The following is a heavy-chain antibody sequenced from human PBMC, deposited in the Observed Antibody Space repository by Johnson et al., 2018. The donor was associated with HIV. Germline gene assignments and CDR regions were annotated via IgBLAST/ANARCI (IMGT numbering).Heavy chain of an antibody. V-gene: IGHV3-23*04. J-gene: IGHJ3*02. CDR1: GFTFSSYA. CDR2: ISGSGGST. D-gene: IGHD6-13*01. CDR3: ARERGRIAADAFDI. Sequence: MLLVESGGGLVQPGGSLRLSCAASGFTFSSYAMSWVRQAPGKGLAWVSAISGSGGSTYYTDSVKGRSTIPRDNSKNTLYLQVNSLRPEDTAVYYCARERGRIAADAFDIWGQGTMVTVSS.